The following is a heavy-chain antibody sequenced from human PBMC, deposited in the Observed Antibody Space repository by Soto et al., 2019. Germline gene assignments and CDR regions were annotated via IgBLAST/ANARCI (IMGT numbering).Heavy chain of an antibody. CDR2: VDPGAGET. CDR3: ATGVTVIGTIDS. CDR1: GHTLTELP. J-gene: IGHJ4*02. V-gene: IGHV1-24*01. D-gene: IGHD2-21*01. Sequence: QVQLTQSWPEVKKPGASVKVSCKVSGHTLTELPMPWVRQAPGKVLEWMGGVDPGAGETIYAQKFQARVTMTEDPYTDTASVELSGLKSEDTAVFYCATGVTVIGTIDSWCQGTLLSVYS.